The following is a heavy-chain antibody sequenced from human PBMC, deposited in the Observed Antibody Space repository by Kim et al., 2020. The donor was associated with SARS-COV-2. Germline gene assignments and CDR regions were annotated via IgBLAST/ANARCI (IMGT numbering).Heavy chain of an antibody. V-gene: IGHV3-33*01. CDR3: ARDRPYSTTVTTLDY. J-gene: IGHJ4*02. D-gene: IGHD4-17*01. CDR1: GFTFSSYG. CDR2: IWYDGSNK. Sequence: GGSLRLSCAASGFTFSSYGMHWVRQAPGKGLEWVAVIWYDGSNKYYADSVKGRFTISRDNSKNTLYLQMNSLRAEDTAVYYCARDRPYSTTVTTLDYWGQGTLVTVSS.